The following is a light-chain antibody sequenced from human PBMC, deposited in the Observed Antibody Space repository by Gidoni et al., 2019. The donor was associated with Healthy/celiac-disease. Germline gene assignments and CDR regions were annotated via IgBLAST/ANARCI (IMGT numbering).Light chain of an antibody. CDR1: QSISSY. CDR3: QQSYSTPWT. CDR2: AAS. V-gene: IGKV1-39*01. J-gene: IGKJ1*01. Sequence: IQMTQSPSSLSASVGDRVTITCRASQSISSYLNWYQQKPGKAPKLLIYAASSLQSGVPSRFSGSGSGTDFTLTSSSLQPEDFATYYWQQSYSTPWTFGQGTKVEIK.